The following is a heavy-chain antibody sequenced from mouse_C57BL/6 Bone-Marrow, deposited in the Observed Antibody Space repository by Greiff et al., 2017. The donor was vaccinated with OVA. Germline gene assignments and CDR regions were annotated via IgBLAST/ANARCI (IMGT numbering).Heavy chain of an antibody. CDR1: GYTFTSYG. V-gene: IGHV1-81*01. Sequence: QVQLQQSGAELARPGASVKLSCKASGYTFTSYGISWVKQRTGQGLEWIGEIYPRSGNTYYNEKFKGKATLTADKSSSTAYMELRSLTSDDAAVYFCARGVPDYWGQGTTLTVSS. J-gene: IGHJ2*01. D-gene: IGHD6-1*01. CDR3: ARGVPDY. CDR2: IYPRSGNT.